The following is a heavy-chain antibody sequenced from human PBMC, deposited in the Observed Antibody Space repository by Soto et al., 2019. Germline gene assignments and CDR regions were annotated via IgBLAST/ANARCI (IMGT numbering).Heavy chain of an antibody. CDR1: GGSFSGYY. V-gene: IGHV4-34*01. J-gene: IGHJ6*02. CDR2: INHSGST. D-gene: IGHD3-3*02. CDR3: ARGPSTAIFGVVITNYYYYGMDV. Sequence: SETLSLTCAVYGGSFSGYYWSWIRQPPGKGLEWIGEINHSGSTNYNPSLKSRVTISVDTSKNQFSLKLSSVTAADTAVYYCARGPSTAIFGVVITNYYYYGMDVWGQGTTVTVSS.